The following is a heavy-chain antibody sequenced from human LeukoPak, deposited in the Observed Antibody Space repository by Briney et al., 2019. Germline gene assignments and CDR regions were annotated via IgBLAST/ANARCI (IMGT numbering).Heavy chain of an antibody. D-gene: IGHD1-26*01. J-gene: IGHJ4*02. CDR3: ARRGAPSKLSYLAS. CDR1: GGSLTTHY. CDR2: VSKTGDT. Sequence: SETLSLTCTVSGGSLTTHYWAWLRQPPGKGLEWIGFVSKTGDTNSNPSLKSRVTISVDTSKNTFSLQLSSLTAADTAVYFCARRGAPSKLSYLASGGQGT. V-gene: IGHV4-59*08.